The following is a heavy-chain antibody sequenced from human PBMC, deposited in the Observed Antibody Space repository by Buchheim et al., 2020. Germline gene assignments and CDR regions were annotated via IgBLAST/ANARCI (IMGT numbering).Heavy chain of an antibody. CDR1: GGSFSGYY. D-gene: IGHD5-12*01. J-gene: IGHJ4*02. Sequence: QVQLQQWGAGLLKPSETLSLTCAVYGGSFSGYYWSWIRQPPGKGLEWIGEINHSGLTNYNPSLKSRVTISVDTTQNQISSKRSSLTASDTAVYYCARGRGDIVASDYWGQGTL. CDR3: ARGRGDIVASDY. CDR2: INHSGLT. V-gene: IGHV4-34*01.